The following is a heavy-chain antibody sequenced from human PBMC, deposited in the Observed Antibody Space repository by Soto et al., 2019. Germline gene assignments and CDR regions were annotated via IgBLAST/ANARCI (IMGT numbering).Heavy chain of an antibody. J-gene: IGHJ3*02. CDR1: GYTFTSYG. CDR2: ISAYNGNT. CDR3: VGEYYYDSSGYYTDAFDI. Sequence: WASVKVSCKASGYTFTSYGISWVRQAPGQGLEWMGWISAYNGNTNYAQKLQGRVTMTTDTSTSTAYMELRSLRSDDTAVYYCVGEYYYDSSGYYTDAFDIWGQGTMVTVSS. D-gene: IGHD3-22*01. V-gene: IGHV1-18*01.